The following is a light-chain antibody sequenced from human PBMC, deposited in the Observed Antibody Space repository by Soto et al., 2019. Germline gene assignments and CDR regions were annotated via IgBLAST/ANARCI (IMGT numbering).Light chain of an antibody. CDR1: QSISSN. V-gene: IGKV3-15*01. Sequence: EIVMTQSPATLSVSPGERATLSCRANQSISSNLAWYQQKPGQAPRLLIYVAATRATGIPARFSGSGSGTDFTLTINRLQSEDFAVYYCQMYNNWVGTFGGGTKVDIK. J-gene: IGKJ4*01. CDR2: VAA. CDR3: QMYNNWVGT.